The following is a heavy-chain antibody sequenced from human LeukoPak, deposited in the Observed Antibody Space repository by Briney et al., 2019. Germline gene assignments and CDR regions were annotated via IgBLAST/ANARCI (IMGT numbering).Heavy chain of an antibody. CDR1: GYTFTGYY. V-gene: IGHV1-2*02. Sequence: GASVKDSCKASGYTFTGYYMHWVRQAPGQGLEWMGWINPNSGGTNYAQKFQGRVTMTRDTSISTAYMELSRLRSDDTAVYYCARGLRGHGSYYYYYMDVWGKGTTVTVSS. CDR2: INPNSGGT. D-gene: IGHD3-16*01. CDR3: ARGLRGHGSYYYYYMDV. J-gene: IGHJ6*03.